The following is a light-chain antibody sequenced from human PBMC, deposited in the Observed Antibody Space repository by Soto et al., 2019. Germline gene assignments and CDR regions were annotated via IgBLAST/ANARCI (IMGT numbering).Light chain of an antibody. CDR3: QQYGSSPT. CDR1: QSVSSSY. CDR2: GAS. V-gene: IGKV3-20*01. Sequence: EIVLTQTKGTLSLSPGERATLSCRASQSVSSSYLAWYQQKPGQAPRLLIYGASSRATGIPDRFSGSGSGTDFTLTISRLEPEDFAVYYCQQYGSSPTFGQGTKVDIK. J-gene: IGKJ1*01.